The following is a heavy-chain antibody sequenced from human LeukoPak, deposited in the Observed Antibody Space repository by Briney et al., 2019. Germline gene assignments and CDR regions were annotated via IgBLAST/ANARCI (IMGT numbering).Heavy chain of an antibody. CDR3: ARDDSNY. J-gene: IGHJ4*02. CDR1: GYSISSGYY. Sequence: PSETLSLTCTVSGYSISSGYYWGWIRQPPGKGLEWIGSIYHSGSTYYNPSLKSRVTISVDTSKNQLSLKLSSVTAADTAVYYCARDDSNYWGQGTLVTVSS. V-gene: IGHV4-38-2*02. D-gene: IGHD3-22*01. CDR2: IYHSGST.